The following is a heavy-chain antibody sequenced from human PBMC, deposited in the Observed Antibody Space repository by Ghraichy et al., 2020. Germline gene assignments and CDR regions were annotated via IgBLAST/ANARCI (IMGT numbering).Heavy chain of an antibody. CDR1: GFTFSSYA. CDR2: ISGSGGST. D-gene: IGHD4-11*01. J-gene: IGHJ6*02. Sequence: GESLNISCAASGFTFSSYAMSWVRQAPGKGLEWVSAISGSGGSTYYADSVKGRFTISRDNSKNTLYLQMNSLRAEDTAVYYCAKSLGHYYSNPLGVVWGQGTTVTVSS. CDR3: AKSLGHYYSNPLGVV. V-gene: IGHV3-23*01.